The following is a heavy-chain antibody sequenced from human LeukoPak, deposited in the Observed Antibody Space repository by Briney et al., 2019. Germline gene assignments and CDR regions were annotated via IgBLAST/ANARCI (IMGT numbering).Heavy chain of an antibody. CDR3: ASGRIAAAGTNTDFDY. CDR2: ISAYNGNT. Sequence: GASVKVSCKASGYTFTSYAMNWVRQAPGQGLEWMGWISAYNGNTNYAQKLQGRVTMTTDTSTSTAYMELRSLRSDDTAVYYCASGRIAAAGTNTDFDYWGQGTLVTVSS. CDR1: GYTFTSYA. J-gene: IGHJ4*02. D-gene: IGHD6-13*01. V-gene: IGHV1-18*01.